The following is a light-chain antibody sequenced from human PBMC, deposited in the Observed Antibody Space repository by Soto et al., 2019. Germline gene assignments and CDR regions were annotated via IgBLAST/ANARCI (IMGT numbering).Light chain of an antibody. CDR1: QSVLYSSNNKNY. CDR3: QQYYSTPFT. J-gene: IGKJ3*01. Sequence: DIVMTQSPDSLAVSLGERATINCKSSQSVLYSSNNKNYLAWYQQKPGQPPKLLIYWASTRESGVPDRFSGSGSGTDFTLTISSLQAEEVAVYYCQQYYSTPFTFVPGTKVEIK. CDR2: WAS. V-gene: IGKV4-1*01.